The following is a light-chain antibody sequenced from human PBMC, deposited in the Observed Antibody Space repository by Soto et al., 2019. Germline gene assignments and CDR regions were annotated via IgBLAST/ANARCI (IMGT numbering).Light chain of an antibody. J-gene: IGKJ3*01. Sequence: DIQMTQSPSSLSASIGDRVTITCRASQGLSSYLNWYQHKPGKAPRLLIYAASSLQSGVPSRFSGSGSGTEFTLTITSLQPEDFGTYYCLQDYNYPLTFGPGTKVDIK. V-gene: IGKV1-39*01. CDR3: LQDYNYPLT. CDR1: QGLSSY. CDR2: AAS.